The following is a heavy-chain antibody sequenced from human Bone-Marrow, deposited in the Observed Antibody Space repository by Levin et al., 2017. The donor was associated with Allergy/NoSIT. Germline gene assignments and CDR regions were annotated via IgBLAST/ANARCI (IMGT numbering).Heavy chain of an antibody. V-gene: IGHV3-9*01. CDR1: GFTFDDYA. Sequence: SLKISCAASGFTFDDYAMHWVRQAPGKGLEWVSGISWNRDIIGYADSVKGRFTISRDHAKNFLYLQMNSLRPEDTALYYCAKDVEGVAGTGYFDYWGQGPLVTVSS. CDR2: ISWNRDII. CDR3: AKDVEGVAGTGYFDY. J-gene: IGHJ4*02. D-gene: IGHD6-19*01.